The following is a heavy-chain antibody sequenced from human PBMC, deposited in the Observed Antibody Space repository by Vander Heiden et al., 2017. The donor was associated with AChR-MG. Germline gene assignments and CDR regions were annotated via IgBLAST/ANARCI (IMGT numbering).Heavy chain of an antibody. CDR3: ATYQKPRIAAAGHNAFDI. D-gene: IGHD6-13*01. J-gene: IGHJ3*02. Sequence: EVQLVQSGAEVKKPGATVKISCKVSGYPFTDYYMHWVQQAPGKGLEWMVLVDPEDGETIYAEKFQGRVTITADTSTDTAYMELSSLRSEDTAVYYCATYQKPRIAAAGHNAFDIWGQGTMVTVSS. V-gene: IGHV1-69-2*01. CDR2: VDPEDGET. CDR1: GYPFTDYY.